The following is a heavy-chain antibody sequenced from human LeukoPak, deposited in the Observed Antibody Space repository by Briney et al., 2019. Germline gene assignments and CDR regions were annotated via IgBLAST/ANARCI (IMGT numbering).Heavy chain of an antibody. J-gene: IGHJ4*02. Sequence: ASVKVSCKASGYTFTSYYMHWVRQAPGQGLEWMGWINPNSGGTNYAQKFQGRVTMTRDTSISTAYMELSRLRSDDTAVYYCARELPYYYGSGSSDGNYWGRGTLVTVSS. CDR2: INPNSGGT. D-gene: IGHD3-10*01. V-gene: IGHV1-2*02. CDR3: ARELPYYYGSGSSDGNY. CDR1: GYTFTSYY.